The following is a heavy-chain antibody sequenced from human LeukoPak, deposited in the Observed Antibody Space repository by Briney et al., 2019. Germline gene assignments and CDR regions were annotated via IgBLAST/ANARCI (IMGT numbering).Heavy chain of an antibody. CDR1: GYTFTGYY. V-gene: IGHV1-2*02. Sequence: ASVKVSCKASGYTFTGYYMHWVRQAPGQGLEWMGWINPNSGGTNYAQKFQGRVTMTRDTSTSTAYMELSRLRSDDTAVYYCARSSPPEGHIVVVPAAKGADYYYYGMDVWGQGTTVTVSS. CDR3: ARSSPPEGHIVVVPAAKGADYYYYGMDV. CDR2: INPNSGGT. D-gene: IGHD2-2*01. J-gene: IGHJ6*02.